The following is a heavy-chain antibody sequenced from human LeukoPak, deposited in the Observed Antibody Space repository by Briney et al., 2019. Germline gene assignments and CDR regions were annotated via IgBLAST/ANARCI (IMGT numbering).Heavy chain of an antibody. CDR1: GFTFDNYA. Sequence: PGGSLRLSCAASGFTFDNYAMHWVRKVPGKGLEWVSGISWNGGIIGYADSVKGRFTISRDSAMNSLYLQMNSLRVEDTALYYCAKGGLRLYFGQFHYWGQGTLVTVSS. CDR2: ISWNGGII. CDR3: AKGGLRLYFGQFHY. J-gene: IGHJ4*02. D-gene: IGHD3-10*01. V-gene: IGHV3-9*01.